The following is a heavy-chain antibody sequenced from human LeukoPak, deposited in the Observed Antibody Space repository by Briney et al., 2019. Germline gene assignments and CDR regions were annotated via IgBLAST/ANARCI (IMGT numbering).Heavy chain of an antibody. CDR1: GFTFSSYA. D-gene: IGHD6-13*01. CDR2: IWYDGSNK. Sequence: GGSLRLSCAASGFTFSSYAMHWVRQAPGKGLEWVAVIWYDGSNKYYADSVKGRFTISRDHSKNTLYLQMNSLRVGDTAVYYCAKSFGYSRSWFDNWGQGTLVTVSS. J-gene: IGHJ4*02. CDR3: AKSFGYSRSWFDN. V-gene: IGHV3-33*06.